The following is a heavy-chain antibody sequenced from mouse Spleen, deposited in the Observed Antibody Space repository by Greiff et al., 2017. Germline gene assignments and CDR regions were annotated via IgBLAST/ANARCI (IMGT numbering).Heavy chain of an antibody. J-gene: IGHJ3*01. CDR1: GFSLTSYG. V-gene: IGHV2-6*01. Sequence: VQLVESGPGLVAPSQSLSITCTVSGFSLTSYGVDWVRQSPGKGLEWLGVIWGGGSTNYNSALKSRLSISKDNSKSQVFLKMNSLQTDDTAMYYCASEALLDGYSFAYWGQGTLVTVSA. CDR3: ASEALLDGYSFAY. CDR2: IWGGGST. D-gene: IGHD2-3*01.